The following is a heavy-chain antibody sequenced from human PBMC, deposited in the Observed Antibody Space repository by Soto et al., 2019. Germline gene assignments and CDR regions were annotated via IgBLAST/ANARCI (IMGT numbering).Heavy chain of an antibody. CDR3: ARDHLWGDDYYDSSGYYPGFDY. J-gene: IGHJ4*02. CDR1: GYTFTSYG. Sequence: ASVKVSCKASGYTFTSYGISWVRQAPGQGLKWMGWISAYNGNTNYAQKLQGRVTMTTDTSTSTAYMELRSLRSDDTAVYYCARDHLWGDDYYDSSGYYPGFDYWGQGTLVTVSS. V-gene: IGHV1-18*01. D-gene: IGHD3-22*01. CDR2: ISAYNGNT.